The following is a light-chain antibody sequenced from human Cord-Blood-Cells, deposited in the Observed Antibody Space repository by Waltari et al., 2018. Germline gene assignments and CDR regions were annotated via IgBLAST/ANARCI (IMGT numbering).Light chain of an antibody. Sequence: QSALTQPPSASGSPGQSVTISCTGTSSDVGGYNYSSWYQQHPGKAPKLMIYEVSKRPSGVPARFSGSKSGNTASLTVSGLQAEDEADYCCSSYAGSNNYVFGTGTKVTVL. CDR2: EVS. CDR1: SSDVGGYNY. CDR3: SSYAGSNNYV. J-gene: IGLJ1*01. V-gene: IGLV2-8*01.